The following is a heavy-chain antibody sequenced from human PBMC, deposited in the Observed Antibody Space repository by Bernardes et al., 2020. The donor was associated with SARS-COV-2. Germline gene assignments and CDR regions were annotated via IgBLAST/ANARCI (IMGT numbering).Heavy chain of an antibody. CDR2: IWYDGSNK. V-gene: IGHV3-33*01. CDR3: AREVVVPYNWFDP. D-gene: IGHD3-22*01. CDR1: GFTFSSYG. Sequence: GGSLRLSCAASGFTFSSYGMHWVRQAPGKGLEWVAVIWYDGSNKYYADSVKGRFTISRDNSKNTLYLQMNSLRAEDTAVYYCAREVVVPYNWFDPWGQGTLVTVSS. J-gene: IGHJ5*02.